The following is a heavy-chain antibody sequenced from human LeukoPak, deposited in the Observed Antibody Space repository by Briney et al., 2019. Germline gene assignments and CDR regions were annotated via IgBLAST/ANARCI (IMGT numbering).Heavy chain of an antibody. J-gene: IGHJ3*02. V-gene: IGHV1-2*02. Sequence: GASVKVSCKASGYTFTGYYMHWVRQAPGQGLEWMGWINPNRGGTNYAQKFQGRVTMTRDTSISTAYMELSRLRSDDTAVYYCARDLLGYCSSTSCLEDAFDIWGQGTMVTVSS. D-gene: IGHD2-2*01. CDR1: GYTFTGYY. CDR2: INPNRGGT. CDR3: ARDLLGYCSSTSCLEDAFDI.